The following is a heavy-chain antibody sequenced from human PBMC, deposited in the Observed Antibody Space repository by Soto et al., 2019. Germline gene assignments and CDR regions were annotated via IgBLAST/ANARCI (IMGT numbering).Heavy chain of an antibody. CDR3: ARATYFYDSSGYSGYGLDV. CDR1: GFTFSSYG. V-gene: IGHV3-33*01. D-gene: IGHD3-22*01. Sequence: PGGSLRLSCVASGFTFSSYGMHWVRQAPGKGLEWVVVIWYDGSKKYYADSVKGRSTISRDNSENTLYVQINSLRAEDTAVYYCARATYFYDSSGYSGYGLDVWGQGTTVTVSS. CDR2: IWYDGSKK. J-gene: IGHJ6*02.